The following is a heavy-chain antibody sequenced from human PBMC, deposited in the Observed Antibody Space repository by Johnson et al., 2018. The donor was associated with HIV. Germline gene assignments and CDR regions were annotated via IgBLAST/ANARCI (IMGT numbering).Heavy chain of an antibody. CDR2: INWNGGST. Sequence: VQLVESGGGVVQPGRSLRLSCAASGFTFDDYGMSWVRQAPGKGLEWVSGINWNGGSTGYADSVKGRFTISRDNAKNSLYLQMNSLRAEDTALYYCAREGGGFREFGGFDIWGQGTMVTVSS. J-gene: IGHJ3*02. D-gene: IGHD3-10*01. CDR3: AREGGGFREFGGFDI. V-gene: IGHV3-20*04. CDR1: GFTFDDYG.